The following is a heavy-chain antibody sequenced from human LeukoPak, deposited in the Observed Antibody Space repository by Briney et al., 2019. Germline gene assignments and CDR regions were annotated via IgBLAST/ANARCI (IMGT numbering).Heavy chain of an antibody. D-gene: IGHD1-26*01. J-gene: IGHJ4*02. Sequence: GGSLRLSCAVSGFTFSSYWMHWVRQAPGKGLVWVSRINSDGSSTSYADSVKGRFTISRDNAKNTLSLQMNSPRAEDTAVYYCARSRESGITKGFDYWGQGTLVTVSS. CDR1: GFTFSSYW. CDR3: ARSRESGITKGFDY. V-gene: IGHV3-74*01. CDR2: INSDGSST.